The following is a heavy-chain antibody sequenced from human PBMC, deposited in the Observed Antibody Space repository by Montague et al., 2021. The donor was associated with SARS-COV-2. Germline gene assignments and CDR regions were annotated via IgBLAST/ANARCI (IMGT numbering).Heavy chain of an antibody. CDR2: IRCDSGSI. V-gene: IGHV3-9*01. D-gene: IGHD3-10*01. J-gene: IGHJ4*02. CDR1: GFTFNDYA. CDR3: AKDSVPQDSGSDFDH. Sequence: SLSLSLSASGFTFNDYALHWVRQVPGKGLEWVSSIRCDSGSICYGDSVKGRFTISRDNAKNTLYLQMNSLRAEDTAMYYCAKDSVPQDSGSDFDHWGQGTLVTVSS.